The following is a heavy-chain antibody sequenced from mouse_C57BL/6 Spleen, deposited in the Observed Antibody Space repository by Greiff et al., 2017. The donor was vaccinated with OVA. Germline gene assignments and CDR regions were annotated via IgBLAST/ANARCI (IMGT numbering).Heavy chain of an antibody. J-gene: IGHJ4*01. V-gene: IGHV1-42*01. CDR3: ARRGGPLYAMDY. D-gene: IGHD3-3*01. Sequence: EVQLQQSGPELVKPGASVKISCKASGYSFTGYYMNWVKQSPEKSLEWIGEINPSTGGTTYNQKFKAKATLTVDKSSSTAYMQLKSLTSEDSAVYYCARRGGPLYAMDYWGQGTSVTVSS. CDR2: INPSTGGT. CDR1: GYSFTGYY.